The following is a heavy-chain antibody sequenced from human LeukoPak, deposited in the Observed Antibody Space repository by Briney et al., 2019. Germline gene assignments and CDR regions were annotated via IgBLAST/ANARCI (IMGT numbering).Heavy chain of an antibody. CDR2: IYYSRSA. V-gene: IGHV4-39*07. D-gene: IGHD2-2*03. CDR3: ASGYCTSASCYFSLDY. Sequence: SETLSLTCTVSGGSRSSSGYWWGWIRQPPGKGREWIGTIYYSRSAYYNPSLKSRVTISVDTSKNQFSLKLSSVTAADTAVYYCASGYCTSASCYFSLDYWGQGTLVTVSS. CDR1: GGSRSSSGYW. J-gene: IGHJ4*02.